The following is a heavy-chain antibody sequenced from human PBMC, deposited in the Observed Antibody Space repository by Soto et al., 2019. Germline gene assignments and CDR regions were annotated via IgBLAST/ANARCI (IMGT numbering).Heavy chain of an antibody. J-gene: IGHJ4*02. CDR2: ISGSGGST. CDR1: GLTFSSYA. CDR3: AKRHGGVLSHFHS. D-gene: IGHD3-10*01. Sequence: EVQLLESGGNLGQPGGSLRLSCAASGLTFSSYALTWVRQAPGKGLEWISVISGSGGSTYYADFVKGRFTISRDNSMHTLYLQMDSLSAEDTAIYYCAKRHGGVLSHFHSWGQGTPVTVSS. V-gene: IGHV3-23*01.